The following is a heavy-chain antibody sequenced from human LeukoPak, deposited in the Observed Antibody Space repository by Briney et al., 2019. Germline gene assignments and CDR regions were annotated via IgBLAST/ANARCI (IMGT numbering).Heavy chain of an antibody. CDR2: IYYSGIT. CDR3: ARGGAVAGMVGY. J-gene: IGHJ4*02. D-gene: IGHD6-19*01. Sequence: SETLSLTCTVSGGSISSNYWTWIRQPPGRGLEWIGYIYYSGITNYNPSLKSRVTISVDTSKNRFSLKLSSVTAADTAVYYCARGGAVAGMVGYWGQGTLVTVSS. CDR1: GGSISSNY. V-gene: IGHV4-59*08.